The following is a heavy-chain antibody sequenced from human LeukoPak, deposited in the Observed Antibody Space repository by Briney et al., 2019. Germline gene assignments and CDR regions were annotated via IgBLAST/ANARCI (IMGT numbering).Heavy chain of an antibody. V-gene: IGHV4-4*07. CDR3: ASIYGSGSDYYFDY. CDR1: GGSISSYS. J-gene: IGHJ4*02. D-gene: IGHD3-10*01. CDR2: IYTSGTT. Sequence: SETLSLTCTVSGGSISSYSWGWIRQPAGKGLEWIGRIYTSGTTNYNPSLKSRVTMSVDTSKNQFSLKLSSVTAADTAVYYCASIYGSGSDYYFDYWGQGTLVTVSS.